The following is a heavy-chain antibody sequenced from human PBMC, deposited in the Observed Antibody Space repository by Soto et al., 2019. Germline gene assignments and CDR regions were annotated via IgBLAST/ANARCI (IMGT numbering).Heavy chain of an antibody. V-gene: IGHV3-11*01. CDR2: ISNSGSTI. J-gene: IGHJ4*02. D-gene: IGHD1-20*01. CDR3: ARGYRSPTY. Sequence: GGSLRLSCAASGFTFSDHYMSWIRQAPGKGLEWVSYISNSGSTIYYADSVKGRFTISRDNAKNSLYLQMNSLRAEDTAVYYCARGYRSPTYWGQGTLVTVSS. CDR1: GFTFSDHY.